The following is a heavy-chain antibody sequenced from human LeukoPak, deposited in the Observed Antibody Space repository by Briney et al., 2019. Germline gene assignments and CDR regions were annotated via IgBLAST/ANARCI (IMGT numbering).Heavy chain of an antibody. CDR2: VSYSGAA. V-gene: IGHV4-59*08. D-gene: IGHD6-13*01. CDR1: RAAVKTYS. J-gene: IGHJ4*02. Sequence: PSETLSLTCKVSRAAVKTYSWSRIRQPPGKGLEWIGLVSYSGAANYNPSLKSRVTISVDTSNNQFSLTLSSVTAADTAVYYCANAQSWGIAAPHFDYWGQGTLVTVSS. CDR3: ANAQSWGIAAPHFDY.